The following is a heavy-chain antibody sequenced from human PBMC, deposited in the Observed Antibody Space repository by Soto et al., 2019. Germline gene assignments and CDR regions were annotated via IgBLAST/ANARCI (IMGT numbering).Heavy chain of an antibody. Sequence: PGGSLRLSCAASGFTLNSFFMHWVRQAPGKGLMWVSRISNDGSSTTYADSVKGRFTISRDNARNTLYLQLNSLRADDTAVYFCVRDQDSRGYSVFNLWGQGAQVTVSS. CDR2: ISNDGSST. D-gene: IGHD3-22*01. J-gene: IGHJ5*02. CDR1: GFTLNSFF. V-gene: IGHV3-74*01. CDR3: VRDQDSRGYSVFNL.